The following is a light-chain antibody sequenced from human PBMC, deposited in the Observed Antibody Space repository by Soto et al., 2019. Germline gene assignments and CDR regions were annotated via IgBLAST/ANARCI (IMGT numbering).Light chain of an antibody. CDR3: QHYGSSPGT. Sequence: EIMLTQSPGTLSLSPGERATLSCRASQSVNNNFLAWYQQKPGQAPRLLIYGASTRATGIPDRVSGSGSGTDFTLTISRLEPEDFALYYCQHYGSSPGTFGQGTKVDFK. CDR2: GAS. V-gene: IGKV3-20*01. J-gene: IGKJ1*01. CDR1: QSVNNNF.